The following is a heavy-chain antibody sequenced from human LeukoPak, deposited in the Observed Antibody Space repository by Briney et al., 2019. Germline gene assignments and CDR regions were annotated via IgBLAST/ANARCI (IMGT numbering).Heavy chain of an antibody. D-gene: IGHD5-18*01. CDR3: ARGTAGYHSSYFDY. Sequence: GGSLRLSCAASGFTSGSPWMHWVRQAPGKGLVWVSRINSDGSATAYADSVKGRFTISRDNAENTLYLQMNSLRAEDTAVYYCARGTAGYHSSYFDYWGQGTLVTVSS. CDR2: INSDGSAT. J-gene: IGHJ4*02. CDR1: GFTSGSPW. V-gene: IGHV3-74*01.